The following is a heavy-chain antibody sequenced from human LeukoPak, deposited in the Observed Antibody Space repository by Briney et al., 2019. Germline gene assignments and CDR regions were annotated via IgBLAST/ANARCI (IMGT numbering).Heavy chain of an antibody. V-gene: IGHV4-39*01. CDR2: IYYSGGT. J-gene: IGHJ4*02. Sequence: PSETLSLTCTVSGGSISSISYYWGWIRQPPGKGLEWIGSIYYSGGTYYNPSLKSRVTISVGTSKNQISLKMSSVTAADTAVYYCARRSTTTVDYWGQGTLVTVSS. CDR1: GGSISSISYY. CDR3: ARRSTTTVDY. D-gene: IGHD5/OR15-5a*01.